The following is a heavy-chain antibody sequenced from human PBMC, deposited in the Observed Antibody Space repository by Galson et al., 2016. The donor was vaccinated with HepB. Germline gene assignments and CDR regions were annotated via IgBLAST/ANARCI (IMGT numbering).Heavy chain of an antibody. V-gene: IGHV3-48*01. Sequence: SLRLSCAASGFTFSTYNMNWVRLAPGKGLEWVSYISSASDTIHYAGSVKGRFTISRDNAHDSLYLQMNGLRAEDTAVYYCAKSLTALDFWGQGTVVTVSS. CDR3: AKSLTALDF. J-gene: IGHJ4*02. CDR1: GFTFSTYN. CDR2: ISSASDTI.